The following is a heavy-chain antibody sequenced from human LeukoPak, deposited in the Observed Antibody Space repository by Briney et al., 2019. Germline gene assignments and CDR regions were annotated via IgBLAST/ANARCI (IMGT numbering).Heavy chain of an antibody. CDR1: GFTFSNAW. J-gene: IGHJ4*02. Sequence: PGGSLRLSCAASGFTFSNAWMSWVRQAPGKGLEWVGRIKSKTDGGTTDYAAPVKGRFTISRDDSKNTLYLQMNSLKTEDTAVYYSTTGFDWGTAENDYWGQGTLVTVSS. V-gene: IGHV3-15*01. CDR2: IKSKTDGGTT. CDR3: TTGFDWGTAENDY. D-gene: IGHD7-27*01.